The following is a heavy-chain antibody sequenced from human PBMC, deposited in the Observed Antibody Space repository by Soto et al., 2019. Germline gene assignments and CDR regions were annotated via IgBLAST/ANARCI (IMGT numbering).Heavy chain of an antibody. Sequence: QVQLVQAGAAVKKPGSSVKVSCKASGGTFSSYAISWVRQAPGQGLEWMGGIIPIFGTANYAQKFQGRVTITADESTSTAYMELSSLRSEDTAVYYCARGVIAAAGNHYYYYGMDVWGQGTTVTVSS. V-gene: IGHV1-69*01. D-gene: IGHD6-13*01. CDR2: IIPIFGTA. J-gene: IGHJ6*02. CDR3: ARGVIAAAGNHYYYYGMDV. CDR1: GGTFSSYA.